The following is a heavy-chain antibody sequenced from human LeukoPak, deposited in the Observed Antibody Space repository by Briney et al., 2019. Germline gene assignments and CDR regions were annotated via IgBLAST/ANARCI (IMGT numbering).Heavy chain of an antibody. J-gene: IGHJ5*02. Sequence: SETLSLTCIVSGGSISSHYWTWIRQPPGKGLEYIGYIYYSGNTNYNPSLKSRVTISVDRSKNQFSLKLTSVTAEDTAIYYCARHVAMSTVGDWFDPWGQGALVTVSS. CDR3: ARHVAMSTVGDWFDP. D-gene: IGHD5-24*01. V-gene: IGHV4-59*11. CDR2: IYYSGNT. CDR1: GGSISSHY.